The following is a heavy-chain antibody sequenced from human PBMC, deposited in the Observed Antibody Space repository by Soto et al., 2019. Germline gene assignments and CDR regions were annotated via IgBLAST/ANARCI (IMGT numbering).Heavy chain of an antibody. V-gene: IGHV1-3*01. CDR1: GYTFTSYA. Sequence: GASVKVSWKASGYTFTSYAMHWVRQAPGQRLEWMGWINAGNGNTKYSQKFQGRVTITRDTSASTAYMELSSLRSEDTAVYYCARDRARGYSYGKSDYWGQGTLVTVSS. CDR3: ARDRARGYSYGKSDY. CDR2: INAGNGNT. D-gene: IGHD5-18*01. J-gene: IGHJ4*02.